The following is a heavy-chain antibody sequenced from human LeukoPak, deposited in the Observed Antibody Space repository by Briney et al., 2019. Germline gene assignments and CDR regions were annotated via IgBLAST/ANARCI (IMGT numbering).Heavy chain of an antibody. CDR1: GFTFSAYW. J-gene: IGHJ4*02. D-gene: IGHD4-23*01. CDR3: ARKTVVGSYFDY. Sequence: GGSLRLSCAASGFTFSAYWMSWVRQAPGKGLEWVANIKQDGSDKYYVDSVKGRFTISRDNAKNSLYQQMNSLRAEDTAVYYCARKTVVGSYFDYWGQGTPVTVSS. CDR2: IKQDGSDK. V-gene: IGHV3-7*03.